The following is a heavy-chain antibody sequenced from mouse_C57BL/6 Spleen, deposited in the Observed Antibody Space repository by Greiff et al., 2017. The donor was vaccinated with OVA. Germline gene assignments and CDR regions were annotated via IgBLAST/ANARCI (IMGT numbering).Heavy chain of an antibody. D-gene: IGHD1-1*01. J-gene: IGHJ3*01. CDR2: IYPGSGST. V-gene: IGHV1-55*01. CDR1: GYTFTSYW. CDR3: AGAYYYGSSPSWFAY. Sequence: QVQLQQPGAELVKPGASVKMSCKASGYTFTSYWITWVKQRPGQGLEWIGDIYPGSGSTNYNEKFKSKATLTVDTSSSTAYMQLSSLTSEDSAVYYCAGAYYYGSSPSWFAYWGQGTLVTVSA.